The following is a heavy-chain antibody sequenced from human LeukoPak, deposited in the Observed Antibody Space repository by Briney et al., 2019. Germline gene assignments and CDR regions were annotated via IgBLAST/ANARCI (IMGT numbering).Heavy chain of an antibody. J-gene: IGHJ4*02. CDR3: ARLHYFSSGLARPYFDY. D-gene: IGHD3-3*01. CDR1: GYSFSSYW. Sequence: GESLKISCKGSGYSFSSYWIGWVRQMPGKGLEWMAIIYPGDSDTRYSPSFQGQVTVSVDKSISTAYLQWSSLKASDIAMYYCARLHYFSSGLARPYFDYWGQGTLVTVSS. CDR2: IYPGDSDT. V-gene: IGHV5-51*01.